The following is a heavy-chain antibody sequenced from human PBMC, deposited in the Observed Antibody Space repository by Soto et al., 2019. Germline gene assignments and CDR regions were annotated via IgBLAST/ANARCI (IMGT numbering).Heavy chain of an antibody. V-gene: IGHV3-30*18. J-gene: IGHJ4*02. CDR2: ISYDGSNK. CDR1: GFTFSSYG. D-gene: IGHD2-15*01. Sequence: QVQLVESGGGVVQPGRSLRLSCAASGFTFSSYGMHWVRQAPGKGLEWVAVISYDGSNKYYADSVKGRFTISRDNSKNTLYLHMNSLRAEDTAVYYCAKDLLGYCSGGSCYGIDYWGQGTLVTVSS. CDR3: AKDLLGYCSGGSCYGIDY.